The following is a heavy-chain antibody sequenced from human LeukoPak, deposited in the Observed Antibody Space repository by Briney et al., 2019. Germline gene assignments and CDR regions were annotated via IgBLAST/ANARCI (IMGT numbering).Heavy chain of an antibody. CDR3: ARMEFGVFIPINYFDY. Sequence: GESLKISCQGSGYSFTSYWIGWVRQIPGKGLEWMGIIYPGDSDTRYSPSFQGQVTISADKSISTAYLQWSSLKASDTAMYYCARMEFGVFIPINYFDYWGQGTLVTVSS. CDR2: IYPGDSDT. J-gene: IGHJ4*02. CDR1: GYSFTSYW. D-gene: IGHD3-3*01. V-gene: IGHV5-51*01.